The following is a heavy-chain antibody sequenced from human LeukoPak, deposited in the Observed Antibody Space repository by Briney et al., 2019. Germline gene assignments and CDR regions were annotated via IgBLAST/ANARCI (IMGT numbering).Heavy chain of an antibody. CDR3: ARDRYSDAFDI. V-gene: IGHV4-59*01. D-gene: IGHD3-9*01. Sequence: SSDTLSLTCTVSGGSISSYYWSWIRQPPGKGLEWIGYIYYSGSTNYNPSLKSRVTISVDTSKNQFSLKLSSVTAADTAAYYCARDRYSDAFDIWGQGTMVTVSS. CDR1: GGSISSYY. CDR2: IYYSGST. J-gene: IGHJ3*02.